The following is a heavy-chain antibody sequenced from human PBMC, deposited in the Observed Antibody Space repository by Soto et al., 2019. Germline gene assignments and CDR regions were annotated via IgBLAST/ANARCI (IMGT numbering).Heavy chain of an antibody. CDR3: ARVNKHSSSWYDY. CDR2: INPNSGGT. CDR1: GYTFTGYY. D-gene: IGHD6-13*01. V-gene: IGHV1-2*04. J-gene: IGHJ4*02. Sequence: ASVKVSCKASGYTFTGYYMHWVRQVPGQGLEWMGWINPNSGGTNYAQKFQGWVTMTRDTSISTAYMELSRLRSDDTAVYYCARVNKHSSSWYDYWGQGTLVTVSS.